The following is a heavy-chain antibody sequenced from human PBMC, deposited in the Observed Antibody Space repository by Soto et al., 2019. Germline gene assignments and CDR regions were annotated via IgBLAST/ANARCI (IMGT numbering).Heavy chain of an antibody. V-gene: IGHV1-58*01. Sequence: SSVKVSCKDSGFTFTSSAVQWVRQARGQRIEWIGWIVVGSGNTNYAQKFQERVTITRDMSTSTAYMELSSLRSEDTAVYYCAASSLPYSRSSHVFSFYYYYYGMDVSGQGPKVTVSS. CDR2: IVVGSGNT. CDR3: AASSLPYSRSSHVFSFYYYYYGMDV. CDR1: GFTFTSSA. D-gene: IGHD6-6*01. J-gene: IGHJ6*02.